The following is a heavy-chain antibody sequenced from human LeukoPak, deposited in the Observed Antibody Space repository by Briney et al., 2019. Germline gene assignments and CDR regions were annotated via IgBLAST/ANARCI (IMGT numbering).Heavy chain of an antibody. CDR1: GFTFSNYE. J-gene: IGHJ4*02. D-gene: IGHD3-10*01. V-gene: IGHV3-48*03. CDR2: ISSSGNTI. Sequence: PGGSLRLSCAASGFTFSNYEMHWVRQAPGKGLEWVSYISSSGNTIYYADSVKGRFTISRDNAKNSLYLQMSSLRAEDTAVYYCARDKLWFGDVGPIDYWGQGTLVTVSS. CDR3: ARDKLWFGDVGPIDY.